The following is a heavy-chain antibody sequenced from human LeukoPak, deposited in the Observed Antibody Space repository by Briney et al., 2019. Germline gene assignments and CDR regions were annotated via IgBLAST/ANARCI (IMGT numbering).Heavy chain of an antibody. CDR2: ISYDGSNK. D-gene: IGHD3-22*01. CDR1: GFTFSSYA. V-gene: IGHV3-30*04. J-gene: IGHJ1*01. CDR3: ARGSYYGSSGPFQH. Sequence: GRSLRLSCAASGFTFSSYAMHWVRQAPGKGLEWVAVISYDGSNKYYADSVKGRFTISRDNSKNTLYLQMNSLRAEDTAVYYCARGSYYGSSGPFQHWGQGTLVTVSS.